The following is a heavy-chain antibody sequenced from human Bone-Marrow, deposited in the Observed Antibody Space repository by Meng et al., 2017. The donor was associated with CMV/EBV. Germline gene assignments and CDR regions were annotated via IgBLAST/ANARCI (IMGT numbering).Heavy chain of an antibody. CDR1: GFTFSSYA. CDR3: AKEYYYGSGSHD. D-gene: IGHD3-10*01. V-gene: IGHV3-23*01. J-gene: IGHJ4*02. Sequence: GESLKISCAASGFTFSSYAMSWVRQAPGKGLEWVSAISGSGGSTYYADSVKGRFTISRDNSKNTPYLQMNSLRAEDTAVYYCAKEYYYGSGSHDWGQGTLVTVSS. CDR2: ISGSGGST.